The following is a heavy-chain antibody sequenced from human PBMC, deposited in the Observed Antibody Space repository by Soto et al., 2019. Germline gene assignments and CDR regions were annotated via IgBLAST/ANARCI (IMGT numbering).Heavy chain of an antibody. CDR3: ASSPNNYDILTGHHFDY. Sequence: SVKVSCKASGGTFSSYTISWVRQAPGQGLEWMGRIIPILGIANYAQKFQGRVTITADKSTSTAYMELSSLRSEDTAVYYCASSPNNYDILTGHHFDYWGQGTLVTVSS. V-gene: IGHV1-69*02. CDR2: IIPILGIA. CDR1: GGTFSSYT. D-gene: IGHD3-9*01. J-gene: IGHJ4*02.